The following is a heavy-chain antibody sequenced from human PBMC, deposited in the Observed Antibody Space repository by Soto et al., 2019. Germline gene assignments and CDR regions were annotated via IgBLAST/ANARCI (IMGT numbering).Heavy chain of an antibody. CDR1: GFTFSSYA. CDR3: ARARIEVVPAARSYYGMDV. D-gene: IGHD2-2*01. J-gene: IGHJ6*02. Sequence: PGGSLRLSCSASGFTFSSYAMHWVRQAPGKGLEYVSAISSNGGSTYYADSVKGRFTISRDNSKNTLYLQMSSLRSEDTAVYYCARARIEVVPAARSYYGMDVWGQGTTVTVSS. CDR2: ISSNGGST. V-gene: IGHV3-64*04.